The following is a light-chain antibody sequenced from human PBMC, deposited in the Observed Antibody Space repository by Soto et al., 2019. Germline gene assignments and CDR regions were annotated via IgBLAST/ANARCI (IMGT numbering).Light chain of an antibody. V-gene: IGKV1-5*01. CDR2: DAS. J-gene: IGKJ1*01. Sequence: DIQMTQSPSTLSASVGDRVTITCRASQSLRGWLAWYQQRPGKAPKALIYDASTLASGVPSRFNGSGSGTEFTLTISSLQPDDFATYYCQQYITYSTFGQGTKVDIK. CDR1: QSLRGW. CDR3: QQYITYST.